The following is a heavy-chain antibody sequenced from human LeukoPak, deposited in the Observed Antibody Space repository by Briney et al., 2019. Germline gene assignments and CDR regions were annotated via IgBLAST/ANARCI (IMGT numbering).Heavy chain of an antibody. Sequence: GGPLRLSCAASGFTFSSYAMSWVRQAPGKGLEWVSAISGSGGSTYCADSVKGRFTISRDNSKNTLYLQMNSLRAEDTAVYYCAITTVAGNVGLFYWGQGTLVTVSS. CDR2: ISGSGGST. CDR1: GFTFSSYA. V-gene: IGHV3-23*01. D-gene: IGHD6-19*01. CDR3: AITTVAGNVGLFY. J-gene: IGHJ4*02.